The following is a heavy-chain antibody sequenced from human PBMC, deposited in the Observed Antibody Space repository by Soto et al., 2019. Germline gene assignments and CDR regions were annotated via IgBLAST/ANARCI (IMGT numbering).Heavy chain of an antibody. CDR2: ISSSSSYI. CDR3: ARDREIGATVTTYYDA. V-gene: IGHV3-21*06. CDR1: GFTFGPYS. D-gene: IGHD3-10*01. Sequence: GGSLRLSCAASGFTFGPYSMNWVRQVPGKGLEWLASISSSSSYIFYADSVNGRFTVSRDNAKSSLFLHLNSLRADDTAVYFCARDREIGATVTTYYDAWGQGALVTVSS. J-gene: IGHJ5*02.